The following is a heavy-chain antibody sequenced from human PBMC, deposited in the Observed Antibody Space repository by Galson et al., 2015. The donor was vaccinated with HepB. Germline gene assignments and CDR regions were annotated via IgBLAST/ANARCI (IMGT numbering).Heavy chain of an antibody. CDR1: GYTFTSYG. J-gene: IGHJ5*02. D-gene: IGHD3-16*01. CDR2: ISAYNGNT. Sequence: QSGAEVKKPGASVKVSCKASGYTFTSYGISWVRQAPGQGLEWMGWISAYNGNTNYAQKLQGRVTMTTDTSTSTAYMELRSLRSDDTAVYYCARDPSITKEGWGEGWFDPWGQGTLVTVSS. CDR3: ARDPSITKEGWGEGWFDP. V-gene: IGHV1-18*04.